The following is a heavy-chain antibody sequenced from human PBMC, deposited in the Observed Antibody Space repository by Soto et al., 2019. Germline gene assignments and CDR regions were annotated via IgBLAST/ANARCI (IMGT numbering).Heavy chain of an antibody. CDR2: ISGGGSNT. CDR3: AKGLGVVAATRGAFDV. V-gene: IGHV3-23*01. Sequence: PGGSLRLSCATSGFTFGSYAMNWVRQAPGKGLEWVSTISGGGSNTYFTDSVQGRFSISRDNSKNTLYLQMSSLRAEDTAIYYCAKGLGVVAATRGAFDVWGQGTMVTVSS. D-gene: IGHD2-15*01. CDR1: GFTFGSYA. J-gene: IGHJ3*01.